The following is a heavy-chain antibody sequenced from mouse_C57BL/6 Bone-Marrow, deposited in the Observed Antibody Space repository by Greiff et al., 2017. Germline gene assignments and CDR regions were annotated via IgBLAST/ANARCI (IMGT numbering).Heavy chain of an antibody. D-gene: IGHD2-3*01. V-gene: IGHV1-54*01. Sequence: VQLQQSGAELVRPGTSVKVSCKASGYAFTNYLIEWVKQRPGQGLEWIGVINPGSGGTNYNEKFKGKATLTADKSSSTAYMQRSSLTSEDSAVYFCARWLLRYWYFDVWGTGTTVTGSS. CDR1: GYAFTNYL. J-gene: IGHJ1*03. CDR2: INPGSGGT. CDR3: ARWLLRYWYFDV.